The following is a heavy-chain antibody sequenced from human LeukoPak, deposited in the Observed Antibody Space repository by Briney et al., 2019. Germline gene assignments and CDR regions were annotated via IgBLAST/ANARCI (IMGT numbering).Heavy chain of an antibody. J-gene: IGHJ2*01. CDR3: ARGMTTVTTRYFDL. D-gene: IGHD4-17*01. CDR1: GGSFSGYY. Sequence: PSETLSLTCAVYGGSFSGYYWSWIRQPPGKGLEWIGEINHSGSTNYNPSLKSRVTISVDTSKNQFSLKLSSVTAADTAVYYCARGMTTVTTRYFDLWGRGTLVTVSS. CDR2: INHSGST. V-gene: IGHV4-34*01.